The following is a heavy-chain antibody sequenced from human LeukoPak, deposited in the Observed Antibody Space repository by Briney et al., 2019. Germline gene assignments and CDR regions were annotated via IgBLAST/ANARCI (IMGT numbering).Heavy chain of an antibody. J-gene: IGHJ4*02. CDR1: GYSFTSYW. CDR2: VNPRDSNT. Sequence: GESLKISCKGSGYSFTSYWIGWVRQLPGKGLEWMGVVNPRDSNTKYTPSFQGQVTISADRSITTAYLQWSRLKASDTAMYFCARRGCSATSCSPYYFDYWGQGTLVTVSS. V-gene: IGHV5-51*01. D-gene: IGHD2-2*01. CDR3: ARRGCSATSCSPYYFDY.